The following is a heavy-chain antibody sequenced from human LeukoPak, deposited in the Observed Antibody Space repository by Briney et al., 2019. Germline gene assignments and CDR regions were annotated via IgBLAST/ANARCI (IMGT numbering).Heavy chain of an antibody. CDR2: IKQDGSAK. J-gene: IGHJ4*02. CDR3: ARVEASGYDYGAFDY. D-gene: IGHD5-12*01. Sequence: PGGSLRLSCAASGFTFNRYWMSWVRQAPGKELQWVANIKQDGSAKYYVDSVKGRFTICRDNAKNSLYLQMNSLRAEDTAVYYCARVEASGYDYGAFDYWGQGTLVTVSS. V-gene: IGHV3-7*01. CDR1: GFTFNRYW.